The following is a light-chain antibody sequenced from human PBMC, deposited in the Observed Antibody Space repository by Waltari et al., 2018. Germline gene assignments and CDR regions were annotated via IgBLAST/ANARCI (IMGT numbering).Light chain of an antibody. J-gene: IGLJ2*01. CDR2: EVS. V-gene: IGLV2-23*02. Sequence: QSALTQPASVSGSPGQPIAIPCTGTRSDCVSSNLASWYQQHPGKAPKLMIYEVSKRPSGVSNRFSGSKSGNTASLTISGLQAEDEADYYCCSYAGSSTVVFGGGTKLTVL. CDR3: CSYAGSSTVV. CDR1: RSDCVSSNL.